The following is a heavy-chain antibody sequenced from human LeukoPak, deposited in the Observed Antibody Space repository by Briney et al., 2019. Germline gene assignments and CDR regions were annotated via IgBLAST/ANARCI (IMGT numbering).Heavy chain of an antibody. V-gene: IGHV1-69*13. CDR3: ARGKMMVRGVISTGYYYYYMDV. Sequence: GASVKVSCKASGGTFSSYAISWVRQAPGQGLEWMGGIIPIFGTANYAQKFQGRVTITADESTSTAYMELSSLRSEDTAVYYCARGKMMVRGVISTGYYYYYMDVWGKGTTVTISS. CDR2: IIPIFGTA. J-gene: IGHJ6*03. D-gene: IGHD3-10*01. CDR1: GGTFSSYA.